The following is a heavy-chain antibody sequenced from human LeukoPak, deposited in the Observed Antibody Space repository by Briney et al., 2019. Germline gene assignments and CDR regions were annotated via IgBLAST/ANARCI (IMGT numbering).Heavy chain of an antibody. CDR3: AKGDYYDSSAYPDY. CDR2: ISGSGGST. Sequence: GGSLRLSCAASGFTFSSYAMSWVRQAPGKGLEWVSAISGSGGSTYYADSVKGRFTISRDNSKNTLYLQMNSLRAEDTAVYYCAKGDYYDSSAYPDYWGQGTLVTVSS. D-gene: IGHD3-22*01. CDR1: GFTFSSYA. J-gene: IGHJ4*02. V-gene: IGHV3-23*01.